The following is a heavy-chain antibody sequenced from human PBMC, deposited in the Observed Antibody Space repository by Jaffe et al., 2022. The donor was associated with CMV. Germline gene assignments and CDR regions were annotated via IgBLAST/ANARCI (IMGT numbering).Heavy chain of an antibody. Sequence: QVQLVQSGAEVKKPGSSVKVSCKASGGTFSSYAISWVRQAPGQGLEWMGGIIPIFGTANYAQKFQGRVTITADESTSTAYMELSSLRSEDTAVYYCARGPPRVVGDYPYYYGMDVWGQGTTVTVSS. D-gene: IGHD4-17*01. V-gene: IGHV1-69*01. CDR1: GGTFSSYA. J-gene: IGHJ6*02. CDR2: IIPIFGTA. CDR3: ARGPPRVVGDYPYYYGMDV.